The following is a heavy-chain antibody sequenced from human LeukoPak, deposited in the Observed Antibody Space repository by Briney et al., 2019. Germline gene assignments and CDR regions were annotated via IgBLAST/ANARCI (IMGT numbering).Heavy chain of an antibody. CDR3: ARHDTAMATDYGMDV. D-gene: IGHD5-18*01. Sequence: GGSLRLSCAASGFIFSSYSMSWVRQAPGKGLEWVSVITGSGGNTYYADSVKGRFTISKDNSKNTVYLQMNSLRAEDTAVYYCARHDTAMATDYGMDVWGQGTTVTVSS. CDR2: ITGSGGNT. J-gene: IGHJ6*02. CDR1: GFIFSSYS. V-gene: IGHV3-23*01.